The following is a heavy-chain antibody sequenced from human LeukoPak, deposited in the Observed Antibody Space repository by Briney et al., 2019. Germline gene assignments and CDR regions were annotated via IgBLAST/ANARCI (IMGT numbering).Heavy chain of an antibody. D-gene: IGHD3-10*01. V-gene: IGHV3-30*18. CDR2: ISYDGSNK. Sequence: PGGSLRLSCAASGFTFSSYGMHWVRQAPGKGLEWVAVISYDGSNKYYADSVKGRFTISRDNSKNTLYLQMNSLRAEDTAVYYCAKGRITMVRGDGMDVWGQGTTVTVSS. CDR1: GFTFSSYG. CDR3: AKGRITMVRGDGMDV. J-gene: IGHJ6*02.